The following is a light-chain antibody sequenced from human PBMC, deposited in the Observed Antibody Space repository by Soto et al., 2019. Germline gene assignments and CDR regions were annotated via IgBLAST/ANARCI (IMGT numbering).Light chain of an antibody. Sequence: QSALTQPASVSGSPGQSITISCTGTSSDVGGYNYVSWYQQHPGKAPKLMIYEVSNRPSGLSTRFSGSKSGNTASLTISGLQAEDEADYYCCSYTSSSTWVFGGGTKLTVL. V-gene: IGLV2-14*01. CDR1: SSDVGGYNY. J-gene: IGLJ3*02. CDR2: EVS. CDR3: CSYTSSSTWV.